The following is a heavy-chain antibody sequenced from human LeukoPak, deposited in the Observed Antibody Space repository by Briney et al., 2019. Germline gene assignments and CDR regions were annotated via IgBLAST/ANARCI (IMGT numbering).Heavy chain of an antibody. V-gene: IGHV3-23*01. Sequence: GGSLRLSCAASGFTSSSYAMSWVRQAPGKGLEWVSAISGSGGSTYYADSVKGRFTISRDNSKNTLYLQMNSLRAEDTAVYYCAKVGGLLWFGELSDYYYMDVWGKGTTVTVSS. J-gene: IGHJ6*03. CDR2: ISGSGGST. D-gene: IGHD3-10*01. CDR3: AKVGGLLWFGELSDYYYMDV. CDR1: GFTSSSYA.